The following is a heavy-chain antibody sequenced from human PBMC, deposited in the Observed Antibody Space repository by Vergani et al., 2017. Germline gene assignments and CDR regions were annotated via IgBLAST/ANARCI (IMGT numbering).Heavy chain of an antibody. J-gene: IGHJ3*02. V-gene: IGHV4-59*01. CDR3: ARDSELLNAFDI. CDR2: SYYSGST. CDR1: GGSISSYY. Sequence: QVQLQESGPGLVKPSQTLSLTCTVSGGSISSYYWSWIRQPPGKGLEWIGYSYYSGSTNYNPSLKIRVTISVDTSKNQFSLKLSSVTAADTAVYYCARDSELLNAFDIWGQGTMVTVSS. D-gene: IGHD1-26*01.